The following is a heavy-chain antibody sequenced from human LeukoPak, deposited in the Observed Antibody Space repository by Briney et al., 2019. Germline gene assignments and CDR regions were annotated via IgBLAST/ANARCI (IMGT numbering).Heavy chain of an antibody. CDR1: GFTFSSYE. V-gene: IGHV3-48*03. CDR3: ARDLGYCTSTSCYSLYGMDV. J-gene: IGHJ6*04. CDR2: ISSSGSTI. D-gene: IGHD2-2*02. Sequence: GGSLRLSCSASGFTFSSYEMNWVRQAPGKGLEWVSYISSSGSTIHYADSVKGRFTISRDNAKNSLYLQMNSLRAEDTAVYYCARDLGYCTSTSCYSLYGMDVWGKGTTVTVSS.